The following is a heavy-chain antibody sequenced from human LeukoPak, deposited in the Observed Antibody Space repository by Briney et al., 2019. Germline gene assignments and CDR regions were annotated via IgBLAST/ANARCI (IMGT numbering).Heavy chain of an antibody. J-gene: IGHJ5*02. D-gene: IGHD3-9*01. CDR1: GFTFSNYA. Sequence: GGSLRLSCAASGFTFSNYAMSWVRQAPGKGLEWVSYISSSSTNIYYADSVKGRFTISRDNAKNSLYLQMNSLRDEDTAVYYCARGSTTAVLRYFDWSFADGWFDPWGQGTLVTVSS. CDR2: ISSSSTNI. V-gene: IGHV3-48*02. CDR3: ARGSTTAVLRYFDWSFADGWFDP.